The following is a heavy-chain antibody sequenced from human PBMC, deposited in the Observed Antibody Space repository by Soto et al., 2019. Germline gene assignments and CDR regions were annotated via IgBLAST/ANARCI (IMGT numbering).Heavy chain of an antibody. CDR1: GGSISSGGYS. V-gene: IGHV4-30-2*01. CDR3: ARVVVLVPAARFDP. J-gene: IGHJ5*02. CDR2: IYHSGST. D-gene: IGHD2-2*01. Sequence: SETLSLTCAVSGGSISSGGYSWSWIRQPPGKGLEWIGYIYHSGSTYYNPSLKSRVTISVDRSKNQFSLKLSSVTAADTAVYYCARVVVLVPAARFDPWGQGTLVTVSS.